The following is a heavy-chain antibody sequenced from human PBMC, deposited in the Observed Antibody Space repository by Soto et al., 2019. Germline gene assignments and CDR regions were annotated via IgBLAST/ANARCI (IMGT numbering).Heavy chain of an antibody. V-gene: IGHV1-69*13. D-gene: IGHD1-26*01. CDR2: IIPIFGTA. Sequence: GASVKVSCKASGGTFSSYAISWVRQAPGQGLEWMGGIIPIFGTANYAQKFQGRVTITADESTSTAYMELSSLRSEDTAVYYCADSYSGSPHDAFDIWGQRTMVTVSS. CDR3: ADSYSGSPHDAFDI. J-gene: IGHJ3*02. CDR1: GGTFSSYA.